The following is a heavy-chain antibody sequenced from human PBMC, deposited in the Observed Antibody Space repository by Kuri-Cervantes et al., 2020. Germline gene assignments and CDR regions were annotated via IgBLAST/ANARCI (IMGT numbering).Heavy chain of an antibody. CDR3: ARSWELLGWFDP. V-gene: IGHV3-30*03. CDR1: GFTFSSYS. CDR2: ISYDGSNK. Sequence: GESLKISCAASGFTFSSYSMDWVRQAPGKGLEWVAVISYDGSNKYYADSVKGRFTISRDNAKNSLYLQMNSLRAEDTAVYYCARSWELLGWFDPWGQGTLVTVSS. J-gene: IGHJ5*02. D-gene: IGHD1-26*01.